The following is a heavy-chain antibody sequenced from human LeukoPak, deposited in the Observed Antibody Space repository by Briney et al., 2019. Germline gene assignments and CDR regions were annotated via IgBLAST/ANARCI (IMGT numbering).Heavy chain of an antibody. Sequence: SETLSLTCTVSGGSISSYYWSWIRQPPGKGLEWIGCIYYGGSTNYNPSLQSRVTISVDTSKNQFSLKLSSVTAADTAVYYCARGWYCSSTSCYAGGWFDPWGQGTLVTVSA. J-gene: IGHJ5*02. CDR2: IYYGGST. CDR3: ARGWYCSSTSCYAGGWFDP. V-gene: IGHV4-59*01. D-gene: IGHD2-2*01. CDR1: GGSISSYY.